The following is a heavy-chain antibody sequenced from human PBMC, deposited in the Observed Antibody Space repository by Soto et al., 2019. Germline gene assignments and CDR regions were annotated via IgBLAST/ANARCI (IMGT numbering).Heavy chain of an antibody. Sequence: SLRLSCAASGFTFSSYWMHWVRQAPGKGLVWVSRINSDGSSTSYADSVKGRFTISRDNAKNTLYLQMNSLRAEDTAVYYCARGRYCSGGSCYSDPLGTNWIDPSGQATLVTVSS. V-gene: IGHV3-74*01. CDR3: ARGRYCSGGSCYSDPLGTNWIDP. CDR1: GFTFSSYW. CDR2: INSDGSST. J-gene: IGHJ5*02. D-gene: IGHD2-15*01.